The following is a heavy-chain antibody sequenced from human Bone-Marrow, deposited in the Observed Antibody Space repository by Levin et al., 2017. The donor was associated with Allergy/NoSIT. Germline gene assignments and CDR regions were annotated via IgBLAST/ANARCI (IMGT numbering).Heavy chain of an antibody. V-gene: IGHV4-31*03. D-gene: IGHD5-18*01. Sequence: PSETLSLTCTVSGGSITSDGYNWSWIRQHPGKGLEWIGSLYFSGSTYYNPSLKSRVSISIDTSKNQFSLNLSSVTAAGTAVYYCAREEGYSYGWDSYGMDVWGQGTTVTVSS. CDR3: AREEGYSYGWDSYGMDV. J-gene: IGHJ6*02. CDR1: GGSITSDGYN. CDR2: LYFSGST.